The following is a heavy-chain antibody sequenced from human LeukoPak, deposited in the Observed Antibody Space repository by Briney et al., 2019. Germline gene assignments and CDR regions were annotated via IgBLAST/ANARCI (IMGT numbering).Heavy chain of an antibody. CDR1: GFTFSSYG. CDR2: IWYDGSNK. V-gene: IGHV3-33*01. Sequence: PGRSLRLSCAASGFTFSSYGMHWVRQAPGKGLEWVAVIWYDGSNKYYADSVKGRFTISRDNSKNTLYLQMNSLRAEDTAVYYCARPDLGGYDRGGFDYWGQGTLVTVSS. D-gene: IGHD5-12*01. CDR3: ARPDLGGYDRGGFDY. J-gene: IGHJ4*02.